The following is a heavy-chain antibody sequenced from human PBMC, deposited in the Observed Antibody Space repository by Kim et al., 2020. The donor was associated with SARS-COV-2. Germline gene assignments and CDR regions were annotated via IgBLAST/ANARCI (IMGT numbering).Heavy chain of an antibody. Sequence: GGSLRLSCAASGFTFSSYGMHWVRQAPGKGLEWVAVISYDGSNKYYADSVKGRFTISRDNSKNTLYLQMNSLRAEDTAVYYCAKAGQRYNWNDVHYYYYMDVWGKGTTVTVSS. CDR2: ISYDGSNK. D-gene: IGHD1-20*01. CDR1: GFTFSSYG. CDR3: AKAGQRYNWNDVHYYYYMDV. V-gene: IGHV3-30*18. J-gene: IGHJ6*03.